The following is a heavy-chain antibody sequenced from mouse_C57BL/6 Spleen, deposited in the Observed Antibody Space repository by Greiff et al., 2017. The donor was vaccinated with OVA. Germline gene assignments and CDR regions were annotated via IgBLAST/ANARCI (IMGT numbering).Heavy chain of an antibody. CDR1: GYTFTSYW. D-gene: IGHD1-1*01. CDR3: ARSGTTVVADFDY. CDR2: INPSNGGT. J-gene: IGHJ2*01. Sequence: QVQLQQPGTELVKPGASVKLSCKASGYTFTSYWMHWVKQRPGQGLAWIGNINPSNGGTNYNEKFKSKATLTVDKSSSTAYMQLSSLTSEDSAVYYCARSGTTVVADFDYWGQGTTLTVSS. V-gene: IGHV1-53*01.